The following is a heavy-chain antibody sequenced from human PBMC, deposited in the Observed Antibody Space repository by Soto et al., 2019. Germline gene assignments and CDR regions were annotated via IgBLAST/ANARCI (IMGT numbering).Heavy chain of an antibody. Sequence: GGSLRLSCAASGFTFSSYAMSWVRQAPGKGLEWVSGISGSGATTSYADSVKGRFTVSRDNSKNTLYLQMNSLRVEDTAVYHCAKLRYFDWSAYNWFEYWGQGT. J-gene: IGHJ5*01. D-gene: IGHD3-9*01. CDR2: ISGSGATT. CDR1: GFTFSSYA. V-gene: IGHV3-23*01. CDR3: AKLRYFDWSAYNWFEY.